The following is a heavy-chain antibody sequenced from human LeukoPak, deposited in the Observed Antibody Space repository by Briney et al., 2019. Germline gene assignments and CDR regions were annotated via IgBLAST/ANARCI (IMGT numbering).Heavy chain of an antibody. Sequence: GGSLRLSCATSGFSFSSYAMSWVRQAPGKGLEWVSAMSSSDDGRYYAASVRGRFTISRDNSKNTLYLQMNSLRAEDTAVYYCARDLSSPYGDYVRAFDYWGQGTLVTVSS. D-gene: IGHD4-17*01. CDR2: MSSSDDGR. CDR3: ARDLSSPYGDYVRAFDY. J-gene: IGHJ4*02. V-gene: IGHV3-23*01. CDR1: GFSFSSYA.